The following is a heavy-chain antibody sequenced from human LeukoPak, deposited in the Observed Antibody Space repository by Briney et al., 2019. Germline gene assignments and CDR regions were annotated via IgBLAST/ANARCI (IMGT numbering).Heavy chain of an antibody. CDR3: AKARTVSAYYFDS. J-gene: IGHJ4*02. Sequence: GRSLRLSCAASGFTFSSYGMHWVRQAPGKGLEWVAVISYNGSNKYYADSVKGRFTISRDNSKNTLYLQMNSLRAEDTAVYYCAKARTVSAYYFDSWGKGTLVTVSS. CDR1: GFTFSSYG. D-gene: IGHD4-11*01. CDR2: ISYNGSNK. V-gene: IGHV3-30*18.